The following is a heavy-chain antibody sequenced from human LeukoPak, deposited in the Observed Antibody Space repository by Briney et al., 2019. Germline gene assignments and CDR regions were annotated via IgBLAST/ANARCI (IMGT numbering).Heavy chain of an antibody. Sequence: SETLSLTCTVSGGSISNYYWSWIRQPAGKGLEWIGRIYSSGSTDYNPSLKSRVTMSVDTSKNQFSLKLSSVTAADTAVYYCARVGLGASYYFDYWGQGTLVTVSS. CDR1: GGSISNYY. V-gene: IGHV4-4*07. D-gene: IGHD1-26*01. CDR3: ARVGLGASYYFDY. CDR2: IYSSGST. J-gene: IGHJ4*02.